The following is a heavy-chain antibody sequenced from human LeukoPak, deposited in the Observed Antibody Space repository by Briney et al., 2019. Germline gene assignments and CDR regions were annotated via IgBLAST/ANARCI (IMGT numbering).Heavy chain of an antibody. Sequence: PGRSLRLSCAASGFTFSSYAMHWVRQAPGKGLEWVAVISYDGSNKYYADSVKGRFTISRDNPKNTLYLQMNSLRAEDTAVYYCARDVAAAGRYFDYWGQGTLVTVSS. V-gene: IGHV3-30*04. CDR2: ISYDGSNK. CDR1: GFTFSSYA. D-gene: IGHD6-25*01. J-gene: IGHJ4*02. CDR3: ARDVAAAGRYFDY.